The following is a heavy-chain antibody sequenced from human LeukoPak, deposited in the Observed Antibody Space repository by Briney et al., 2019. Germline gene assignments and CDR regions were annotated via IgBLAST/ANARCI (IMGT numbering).Heavy chain of an antibody. CDR1: GFTFDDYA. J-gene: IGHJ6*02. D-gene: IGHD2-21*01. CDR3: ARGGGPVIGSMDV. CDR2: ISWNSGSI. Sequence: GGSLRLSCAASGFTFDDYAMHWVRQAPGKGLEWVSGISWNSGSIGYADSVKGRFTISRDNAKNSLYLQMNSLRAEDTALYYCARGGGPVIGSMDVWGQGTTVTVSS. V-gene: IGHV3-9*01.